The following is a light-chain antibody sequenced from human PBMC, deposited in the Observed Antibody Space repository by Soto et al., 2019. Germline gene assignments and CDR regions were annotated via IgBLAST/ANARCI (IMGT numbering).Light chain of an antibody. CDR1: QSISGNY. CDR2: GAS. J-gene: IGKJ3*01. V-gene: IGKV3-20*01. Sequence: ELVLTQSPDSLSLSPGEGATLSCWASQSISGNYLAWYQQKPGRAPRLLIYGASNRATGIPDRFRGSGSGTDFSLTITRLEPEDSAVYYCQQYGRSAIFTLGPGTTV. CDR3: QQYGRSAIFT.